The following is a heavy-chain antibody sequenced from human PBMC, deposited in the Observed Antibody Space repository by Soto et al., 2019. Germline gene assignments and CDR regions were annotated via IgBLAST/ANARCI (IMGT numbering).Heavy chain of an antibody. CDR2: IYHSGST. CDR1: GYSISSAYY. Sequence: SETLSLTCDVSGYSISSAYYWGWIRQPPGKGLEWIGSIYHSGSTYYNPSLKSRVTISVDTSKNQFSLKLNSVTAADTAVYYCARGMTPAVSDSWGQGTLVTVSS. J-gene: IGHJ4*02. V-gene: IGHV4-38-2*01. CDR3: ARGMTPAVSDS.